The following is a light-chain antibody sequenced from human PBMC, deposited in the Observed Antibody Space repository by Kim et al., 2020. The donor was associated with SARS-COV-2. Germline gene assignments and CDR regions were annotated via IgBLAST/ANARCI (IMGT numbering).Light chain of an antibody. CDR3: CSYAGSYTWV. J-gene: IGLJ3*02. CDR1: SSVIGGYNY. V-gene: IGLV2-11*03. Sequence: GQSVAISCTGTSSVIGGYNYVSWYQQYPGKVPKIMMYDVSKRPSGVPDRFSASKSGNTATLTISGLQTEDEADYYCCSYAGSYTWVFGGGTKLTVL. CDR2: DVS.